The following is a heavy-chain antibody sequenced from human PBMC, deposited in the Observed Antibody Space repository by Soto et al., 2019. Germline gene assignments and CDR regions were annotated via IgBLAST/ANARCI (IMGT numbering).Heavy chain of an antibody. V-gene: IGHV4-39*01. D-gene: IGHD2-2*01. CDR1: GGSISSSSYY. J-gene: IGHJ6*03. CDR2: IYYSGST. CDR3: ARRPVTSVVPAAISEYYYYYMDV. Sequence: SETLSLTCTVSGGSISSSSYYWGWIRQPPGKGLEWIGSIYYSGSTYYNPSLKSRVTISVDTSKNQFSLKLSSVTAADTAVYYCARRPVTSVVPAAISEYYYYYMDVWGKGTTVTVSS.